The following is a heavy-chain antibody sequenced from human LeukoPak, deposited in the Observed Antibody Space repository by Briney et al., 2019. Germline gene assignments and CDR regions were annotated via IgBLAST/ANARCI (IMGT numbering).Heavy chain of an antibody. Sequence: PGRSLRLSCAASGFTFSNFGIHWVRQAPGKGLEWVAVIWFDGSNKYYADSVKGRFTISRDNSKNTLYLQMNSLRAEDTAVYYCARDEAAAGTGYFDYWGQGTLVTVSS. V-gene: IGHV3-33*01. CDR2: IWFDGSNK. J-gene: IGHJ4*02. D-gene: IGHD6-13*01. CDR1: GFTFSNFG. CDR3: ARDEAAAGTGYFDY.